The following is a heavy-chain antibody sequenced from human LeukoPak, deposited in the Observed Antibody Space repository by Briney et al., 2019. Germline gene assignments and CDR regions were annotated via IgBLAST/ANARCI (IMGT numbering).Heavy chain of an antibody. D-gene: IGHD6-6*01. CDR1: GFTFSNHA. Sequence: GGSLRLSCAASGFTFSNHAMTWVRQAPGKGLEWVSSISSGSTYMYYADSVKGRFTISRDNAQNSMYLRMNSLRAEDTAVYYCGRVGGRSKAAKGDAFDIWGQGTMVTVSS. CDR2: ISSGSTYM. V-gene: IGHV3-21*01. CDR3: GRVGGRSKAAKGDAFDI. J-gene: IGHJ3*02.